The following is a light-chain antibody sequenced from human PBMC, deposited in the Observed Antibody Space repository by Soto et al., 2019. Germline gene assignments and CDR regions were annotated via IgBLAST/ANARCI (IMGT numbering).Light chain of an antibody. CDR1: QSISPW. J-gene: IGKJ4*01. CDR2: KAS. Sequence: DSQMTQFPSTLSASVGDRVTITCRASQSISPWLAWYQQKPGKAPKILISKASTLQSGVPPRVSGSGSGTEITLTISTLQPDDFATYYCQQYERYPMTFGGGTKVEIK. V-gene: IGKV1-5*03. CDR3: QQYERYPMT.